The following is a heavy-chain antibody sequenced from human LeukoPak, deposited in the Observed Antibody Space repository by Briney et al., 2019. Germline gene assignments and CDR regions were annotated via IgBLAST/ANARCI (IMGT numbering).Heavy chain of an antibody. D-gene: IGHD5-12*01. CDR1: GYTFTSYG. V-gene: IGHV1-18*01. CDR3: ARDRSIRGYSGYDPASLDY. Sequence: ASVKVSCKASGYTFTSYGISWVRQAPGQGLEWMGWISAYNGNTNYARKLQGRVTMTTDTSTSTAYMELRSLRSDDTAVYYCARDRSIRGYSGYDPASLDYWGQGTLVTVSS. J-gene: IGHJ4*02. CDR2: ISAYNGNT.